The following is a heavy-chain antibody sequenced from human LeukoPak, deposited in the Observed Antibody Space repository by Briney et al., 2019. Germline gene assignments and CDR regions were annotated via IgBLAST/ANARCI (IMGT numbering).Heavy chain of an antibody. V-gene: IGHV3-23*01. CDR2: ISGSGGST. CDR1: GFTFSSYA. J-gene: IGHJ5*02. D-gene: IGHD2-2*01. CDR3: AKDGFVGIVVVPAASWFDP. Sequence: GGSLRLSCAASGFTFSSYAMSWVRQAPGKGLEWVSAISGSGGSTYYADSVKGRFTISRDNSKNTLYLQMNRLRAEDTAVYYCAKDGFVGIVVVPAASWFDPWGQGTLVTVSS.